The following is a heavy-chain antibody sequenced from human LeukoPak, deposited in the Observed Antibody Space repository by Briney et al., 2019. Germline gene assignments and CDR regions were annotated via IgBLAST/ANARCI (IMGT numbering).Heavy chain of an antibody. CDR1: GGTFSSYA. D-gene: IGHD3-3*01. J-gene: IGHJ5*02. Sequence: GASVKVSCKASGGTFSSYAISWVRQAPGQGLEWMGGIIPTFGTANYAQKFQGRVTITTDESTSTAYMELSSLRSEDTAVYYCACRITIFGVAAENWFDPWGQGTLVTVSS. CDR2: IIPTFGTA. V-gene: IGHV1-69*05. CDR3: ACRITIFGVAAENWFDP.